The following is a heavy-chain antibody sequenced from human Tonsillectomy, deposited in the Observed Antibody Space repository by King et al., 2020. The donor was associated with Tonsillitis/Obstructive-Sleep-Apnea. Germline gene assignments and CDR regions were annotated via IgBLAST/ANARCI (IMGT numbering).Heavy chain of an antibody. V-gene: IGHV3-7*04. D-gene: IGHD3/OR15-3a*01. J-gene: IGHJ3*01. Sequence: VQLVESGGDLVQPGGSLRLSCAASGFTFSSYSMTWVRQAPGKGLEWVANIKQDGSDVHYVDSVKGRFAISRDNSKNSMSLQMNSLRGEDTAVYYCARDRVPSKSWTSPTDVFDVWGQGTLVTVAS. CDR2: IKQDGSDV. CDR3: ARDRVPSKSWTSPTDVFDV. CDR1: GFTFSSYS.